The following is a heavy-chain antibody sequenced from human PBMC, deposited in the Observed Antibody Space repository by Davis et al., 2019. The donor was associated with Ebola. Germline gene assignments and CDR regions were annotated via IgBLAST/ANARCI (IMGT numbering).Heavy chain of an antibody. CDR1: GGSINSGEYY. CDR3: AAEEGMSAYFDY. D-gene: IGHD2-21*01. J-gene: IGHJ4*02. CDR2: ISYSGST. Sequence: GSLRLSCTVSGGSINSGEYYWTWIRQSPGKGLEWIGYISYSGSTNYNPSLKSRVTISIDTSRNQFSLKLSSVTAADTAVYYCAAEEGMSAYFDYWGQGTLVTVSS. V-gene: IGHV4-61*08.